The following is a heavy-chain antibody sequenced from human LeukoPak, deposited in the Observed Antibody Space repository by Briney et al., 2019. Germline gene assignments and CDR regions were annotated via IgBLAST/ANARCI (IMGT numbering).Heavy chain of an antibody. D-gene: IGHD2-2*01. CDR2: ISWNSDSI. CDR1: GSTFDDYA. CDR3: AKDSPHCSSNSCYLDY. J-gene: IGHJ4*02. V-gene: IGHV3-9*01. Sequence: PGGSLRLSCAASGSTFDDYAMHWVRQAPGKGLEWVSGISWNSDSIGYADSVKGRFTISRDNAKNSLYLQMNSLRAEDTALYYCAKDSPHCSSNSCYLDYWGQGTLVTVSS.